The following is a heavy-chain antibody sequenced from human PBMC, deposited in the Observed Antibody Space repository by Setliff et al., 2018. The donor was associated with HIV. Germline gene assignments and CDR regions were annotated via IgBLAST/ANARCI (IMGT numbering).Heavy chain of an antibody. D-gene: IGHD2-15*01. CDR2: FLAVLRKP. J-gene: IGHJ6*03. V-gene: IGHV1-69*13. CDR1: GGNFNSYA. Sequence: VASVKVSCKASGGNFNSYAFTWVRQAPGQGLEWMGDFLAVLRKPTYAQKFQGGLTIIADESTSTAYVELIDLRSEDTAVYYCASPRSAGTYQGAFYYFLDVWGRGTTVTVSS. CDR3: ASPRSAGTYQGAFYYFLDV.